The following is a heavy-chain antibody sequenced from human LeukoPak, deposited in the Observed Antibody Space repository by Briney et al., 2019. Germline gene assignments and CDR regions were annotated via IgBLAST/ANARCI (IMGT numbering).Heavy chain of an antibody. D-gene: IGHD1-26*01. CDR2: ISGSGGSI. CDR3: AKDKGSGTYPPY. CDR1: GFTFSSFA. J-gene: IGHJ4*02. V-gene: IGHV3-23*01. Sequence: GGPLRLSCAASGFTFSSFALSWVRQGPGKGLEWVSGISGSGGSIYYADSVKGRFTISRDNSNNGLYLQMNSLRAEDTAVYYCAKDKGSGTYPPYWGQGTLVTVSS.